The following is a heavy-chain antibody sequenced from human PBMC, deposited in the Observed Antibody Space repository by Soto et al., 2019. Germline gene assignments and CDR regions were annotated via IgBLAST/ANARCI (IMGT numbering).Heavy chain of an antibody. Sequence: GGSLRLSCAASGFTFDDYAMHWVRQAPGKGLEWVSGSSWNSGSRGYADAVTGRVTISRDNAKNSLYLQMNSLRAEDTAVYYCARDEWKDDCGEYDIWGQGTMVNVSS. J-gene: IGHJ3*02. V-gene: IGHV3-9*01. D-gene: IGHD4-17*01. CDR2: SSWNSGSR. CDR3: ARDEWKDDCGEYDI. CDR1: GFTFDDYA.